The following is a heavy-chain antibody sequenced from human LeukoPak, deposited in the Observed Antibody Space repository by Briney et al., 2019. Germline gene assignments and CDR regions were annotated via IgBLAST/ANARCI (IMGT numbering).Heavy chain of an antibody. CDR3: ARDRGYTYGAGYYYGMDV. D-gene: IGHD5-18*01. J-gene: IGHJ6*02. Sequence: PSETLSLTCTVSGGSVSSYYWSWIRQPPGKGLEWIGYIYYSGSTNYNPSLKSRLTISVDTSKNQFSLKLSSVTAADTAVYYCARDRGYTYGAGYYYGMDVWGQGTTVTVSS. V-gene: IGHV4-59*02. CDR1: GGSVSSYY. CDR2: IYYSGST.